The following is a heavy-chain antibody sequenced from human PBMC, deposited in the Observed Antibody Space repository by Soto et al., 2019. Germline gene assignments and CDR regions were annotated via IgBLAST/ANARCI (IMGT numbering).Heavy chain of an antibody. CDR2: ISSSSSTI. CDR3: ARDGVQDSGGNGQSYYYYGVDV. V-gene: IGHV3-48*01. D-gene: IGHD4-17*01. CDR1: RFTFSSYS. J-gene: IGHJ6*02. Sequence: EVQLVESGGGLVQPGGSLRLSCAASRFTFSSYSMNWVRQAPGKGLEWVSYISSSSSTIYYADSVKGRFTISRDHAKNSLYLQMNGLRAEDTAVYYCARDGVQDSGGNGQSYYYYGVDVWGQGTTVTVSS.